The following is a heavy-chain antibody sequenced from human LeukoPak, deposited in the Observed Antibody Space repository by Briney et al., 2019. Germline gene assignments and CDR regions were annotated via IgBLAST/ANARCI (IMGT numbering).Heavy chain of an antibody. CDR3: RIMNPGRTPADYFDY. CDR2: IRSKANSYAT. D-gene: IGHD3-16*01. CDR1: GFTFSGSA. J-gene: IGHJ4*02. Sequence: GGSLRLSCAASGFTFSGSAMHWVRQASGKGLEWVGRIRSKANSYATAYAASVKGRFTISRDDSKNTAYLQMNSLKTEDTAVYYCRIMNPGRTPADYFDYWGQGTLVTVSS. V-gene: IGHV3-73*01.